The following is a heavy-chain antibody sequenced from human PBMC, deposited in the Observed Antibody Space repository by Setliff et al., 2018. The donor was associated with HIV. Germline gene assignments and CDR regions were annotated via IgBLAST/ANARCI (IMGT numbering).Heavy chain of an antibody. Sequence: GASVKVSCKASGSTFSTYDINWVRQAPGQRPEYMGYIHTDSGKTYFSQKFQGRVTLTRDTSASTAYMELSSLRSEDTAIYYCARQSVSATFDSWGQGTLVTVSS. V-gene: IGHV1-3*04. D-gene: IGHD6-19*01. J-gene: IGHJ4*02. CDR3: ARQSVSATFDS. CDR2: IHTDSGKT. CDR1: GSTFSTYD.